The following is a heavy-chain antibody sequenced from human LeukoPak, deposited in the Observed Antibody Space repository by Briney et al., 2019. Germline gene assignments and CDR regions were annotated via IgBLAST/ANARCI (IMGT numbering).Heavy chain of an antibody. J-gene: IGHJ5*02. CDR2: ISSSGSTI. Sequence: GGSLRLSCAASGFTFSSYEMNWVRQAPGKGLEWVSYISSSGSTIYYADSVKGRFTISRDNAKNSLYLQMNSLRAEDTAVYYCARDQPKGYCNSTSCYGGGWFDPWGQGTLVTVSS. D-gene: IGHD2-2*01. CDR3: ARDQPKGYCNSTSCYGGGWFDP. CDR1: GFTFSSYE. V-gene: IGHV3-48*03.